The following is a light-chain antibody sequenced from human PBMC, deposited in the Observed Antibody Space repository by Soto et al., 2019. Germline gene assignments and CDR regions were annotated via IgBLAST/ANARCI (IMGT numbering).Light chain of an antibody. CDR2: DAS. V-gene: IGKV3D-20*02. CDR1: QSVSSSY. J-gene: IGKJ5*01. Sequence: SMVTQSPGTLSLSPGERATLYCRASQSVSSSYLAWCQQKPGQAPRLLIYDASKRATVIPARFSGSGSGTDFTLTISSLEPEDFAVYYCQHRSNWPITIGQGTRLEI. CDR3: QHRSNWPIT.